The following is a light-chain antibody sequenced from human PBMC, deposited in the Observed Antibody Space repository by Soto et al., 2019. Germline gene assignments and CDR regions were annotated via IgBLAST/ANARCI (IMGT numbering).Light chain of an antibody. CDR2: EVV. CDR1: KNDIGVYDF. CDR3: QSYAGSNTYV. Sequence: QSALTQPPSASGSPGQSVTISCTGTKNDIGVYDFVSWYQHHPGKAPRLIIYEVVQRPSGVPDRFSGSKSGNTASLTVYGLQAGDEADYFCQSYAGSNTYVFGSGPKLTVL. V-gene: IGLV2-8*01. J-gene: IGLJ1*01.